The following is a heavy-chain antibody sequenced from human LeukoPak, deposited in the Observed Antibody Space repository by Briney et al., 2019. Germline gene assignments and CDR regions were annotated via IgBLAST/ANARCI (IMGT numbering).Heavy chain of an antibody. J-gene: IGHJ6*02. V-gene: IGHV3-23*01. D-gene: IGHD4-17*01. CDR1: GFTFSSYA. CDR2: ISGSGGST. Sequence: GGSLRLSRAASGFTFSSYAMSWVRQAPGKGLEWVSAISGSGGSTYYADSVKGRFTISRDNSKNTLYLQMNSLRAEDTAVYYCAKDTYGDYYYYYGMDVWGQGTTVTVSS. CDR3: AKDTYGDYYYYYGMDV.